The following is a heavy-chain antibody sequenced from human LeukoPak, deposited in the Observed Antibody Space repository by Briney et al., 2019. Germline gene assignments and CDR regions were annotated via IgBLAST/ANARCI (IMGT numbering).Heavy chain of an antibody. J-gene: IGHJ4*02. Sequence: GGSLRLSCAASGFTFSSYAMSWVRQAPGKGLEWVSGINGGGSTSTYSADSVKGRFTISRDNSKNTVYLQMNSLRAEDTALYYCAKTEYYFYYWGQGTLVTVSS. V-gene: IGHV3-23*01. CDR2: INGGGSTST. CDR1: GFTFSSYA. CDR3: AKTEYYFYY.